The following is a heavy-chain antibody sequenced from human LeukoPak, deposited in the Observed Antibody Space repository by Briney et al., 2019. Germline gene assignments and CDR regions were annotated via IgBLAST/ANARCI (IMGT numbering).Heavy chain of an antibody. Sequence: GGSLRLSCADSGFTFSSYEMNWVRQAPGKGLEWVSYISSSGSTIYYADSVKGRFTISRDNAKNSLYLQMNSLRAEDTAVYYCASVVRGIPSDYWGQGTLVTVSS. CDR3: ASVVRGIPSDY. D-gene: IGHD6-6*01. CDR2: ISSSGSTI. V-gene: IGHV3-48*03. CDR1: GFTFSSYE. J-gene: IGHJ4*02.